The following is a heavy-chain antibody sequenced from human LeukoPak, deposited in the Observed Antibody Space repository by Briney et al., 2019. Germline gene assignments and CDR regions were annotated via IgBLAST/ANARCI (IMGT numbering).Heavy chain of an antibody. CDR3: ARGTRASFFDI. V-gene: IGHV1-18*01. Sequence: ASVKVSCKXSGYALTSYGISWVRQAPGQGLEWMGWISAYNGNTNYAQKFQGRVAMTTDRSRTTAFIEVTSLTYDDTAVYYCARGTRASFFDIWGQGTMVTVSS. CDR1: GYALTSYG. J-gene: IGHJ3*02. CDR2: ISAYNGNT.